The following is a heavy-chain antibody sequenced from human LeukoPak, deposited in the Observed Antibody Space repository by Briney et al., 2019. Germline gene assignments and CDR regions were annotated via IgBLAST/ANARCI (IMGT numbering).Heavy chain of an antibody. CDR2: IYYSGSA. J-gene: IGHJ5*02. D-gene: IGHD3-10*01. CDR1: GGSISSSSYY. V-gene: IGHV4-61*01. Sequence: PSETLSLTCTVSGGSISSSSYYWSWIRQPPGQGLEWIGYIYYSGSAKYNPSLKSRVTISVDTSKNQFSLKLTSVTAADTAVYYCARGFGDWGLSWFDPWGQGTLVTVSS. CDR3: ARGFGDWGLSWFDP.